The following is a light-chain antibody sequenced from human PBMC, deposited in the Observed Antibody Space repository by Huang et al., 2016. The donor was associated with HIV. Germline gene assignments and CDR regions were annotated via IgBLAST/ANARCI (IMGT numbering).Light chain of an antibody. CDR3: QQSYRTLYT. CDR2: AAS. J-gene: IGKJ2*01. Sequence: DIQMTQSPSSLSASVGDRVTITCRASQSVSNYLNWYQQKPGKAPKFLIYAASSLQSGVPSRFSGSGSGTDFTLTISNLQPEDFATYYCQQSYRTLYTFGQGTRLDIK. CDR1: QSVSNY. V-gene: IGKV1-39*01.